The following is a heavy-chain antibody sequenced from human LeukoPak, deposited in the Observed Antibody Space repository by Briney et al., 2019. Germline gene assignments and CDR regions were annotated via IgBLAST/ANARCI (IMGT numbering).Heavy chain of an antibody. Sequence: SETLSLTCTVSGGSISSYYWSWIRQPPGKGLEWIGYIYYSGSTNYNPSLKSRVTISVDTSKNQFSLKLSSVTAADTAVYYCARTTATPDWYFDLWGRGTLVTVSS. J-gene: IGHJ2*01. D-gene: IGHD5-18*01. V-gene: IGHV4-59*08. CDR2: IYYSGST. CDR3: ARTTATPDWYFDL. CDR1: GGSISSYY.